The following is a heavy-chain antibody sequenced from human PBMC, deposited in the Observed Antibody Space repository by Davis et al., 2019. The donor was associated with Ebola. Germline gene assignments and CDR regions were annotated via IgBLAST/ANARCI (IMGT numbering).Heavy chain of an antibody. V-gene: IGHV4-34*01. CDR1: GGSFSGYY. CDR2: INHSGST. CDR3: ARGAPIFGVVLSGWFDP. D-gene: IGHD3-3*01. Sequence: PSETLSLTCAVYGGSFSGYYWSWIRQPPGKGLEWIGEINHSGSTNYNPSLKSRVTISVDTSKNQFSLKLSSVTAADTAVYYCARGAPIFGVVLSGWFDPWGQGTLVTVSS. J-gene: IGHJ5*02.